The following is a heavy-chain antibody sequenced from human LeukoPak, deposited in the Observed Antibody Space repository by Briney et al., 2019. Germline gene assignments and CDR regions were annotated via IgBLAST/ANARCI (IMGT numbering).Heavy chain of an antibody. CDR2: IYYSGST. D-gene: IGHD3-3*01. CDR3: ARVLRFFGSLGWFDP. V-gene: IGHV4-59*04. J-gene: IGHJ5*02. Sequence: SETLSLTCTVSGGSISSYYWSWIRQPPGKGLEWIGNIYYSGSTYYNPSLKSRVTISVDTSKNQFSLKLTSVTAADTAVYYCARVLRFFGSLGWFDPWGQGTLVTVSS. CDR1: GGSISSYY.